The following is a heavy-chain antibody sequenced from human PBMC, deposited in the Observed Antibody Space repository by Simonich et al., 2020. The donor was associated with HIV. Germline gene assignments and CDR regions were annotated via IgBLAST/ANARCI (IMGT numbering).Heavy chain of an antibody. V-gene: IGHV4-34*01. CDR3: ARRRILTTYYFRDYYYYMDV. CDR2: INHFGTT. D-gene: IGHD3-9*01. Sequence: QVQLQQWGAGLLKPSETLSLTCAVYNGSFSGDFWSWIRQPPGKGLEWIGEINHFGTTNYTPSHKSRVTISVDTSKNQFSLRLSSVTAADTAVYYCARRRILTTYYFRDYYYYMDVWGEGTTVTVSS. CDR1: NGSFSGDF. J-gene: IGHJ6*03.